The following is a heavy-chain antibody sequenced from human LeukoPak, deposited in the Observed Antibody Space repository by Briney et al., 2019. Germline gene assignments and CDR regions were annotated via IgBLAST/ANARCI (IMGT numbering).Heavy chain of an antibody. J-gene: IGHJ6*02. CDR2: ISSSSSTI. Sequence: PGGSLRLSCAASGFTFSSYSMNWVRQAPGKGLEWVSYISSSSSTIYYADSVKGRFTISRDNAKNSLYLQMNSLRAEDTAVYYCARAPTITMIVGPGMDVWGQGTTVTVSS. V-gene: IGHV3-48*04. D-gene: IGHD3-22*01. CDR1: GFTFSSYS. CDR3: ARAPTITMIVGPGMDV.